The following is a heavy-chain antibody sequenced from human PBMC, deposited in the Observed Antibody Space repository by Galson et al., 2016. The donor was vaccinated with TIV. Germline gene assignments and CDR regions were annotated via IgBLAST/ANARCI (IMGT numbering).Heavy chain of an antibody. CDR1: GFSFSAYW. CDR3: AREISSGYRGDAFDV. Sequence: SLRLSCAASGFSFSAYWMNWVRQAPGEGLELVAKIKGDGSETDYVDSVKGRFIVSRDNAKNSVFLQMNSLRVEDTAIYYCAREISSGYRGDAFDVWGQGTVVIVSS. D-gene: IGHD6-25*01. J-gene: IGHJ3*01. V-gene: IGHV3-7*01. CDR2: IKGDGSET.